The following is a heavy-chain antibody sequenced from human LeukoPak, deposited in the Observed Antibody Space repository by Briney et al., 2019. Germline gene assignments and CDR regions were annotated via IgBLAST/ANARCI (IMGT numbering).Heavy chain of an antibody. CDR1: GFTFSSYE. D-gene: IGHD3-10*01. Sequence: GGSLRLSCAASGFTFSSYEMNWVRQAPGKGLEWVSYISGSASTIYYADSMKGRFTISRDKAKNSLYLQMNSLRAEDTAVYYCARDRYYGSGSWDYWGQGSLVTVSS. CDR2: ISGSASTI. V-gene: IGHV3-48*03. J-gene: IGHJ4*02. CDR3: ARDRYYGSGSWDY.